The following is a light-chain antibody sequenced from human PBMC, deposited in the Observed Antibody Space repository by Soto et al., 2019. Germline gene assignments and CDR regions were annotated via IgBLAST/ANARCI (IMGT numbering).Light chain of an antibody. Sequence: EIVMTQSPATLSVSPGERATLSCRASQSIRINVGWYQQRPGQPPRLLIYGASTRATGIPARFSGSGSRIEFTLTLSTLDSEHSGVCYCQQYNSWRQITFGQGTRLVIK. CDR1: QSIRIN. CDR2: GAS. J-gene: IGKJ5*01. CDR3: QQYNSWRQIT. V-gene: IGKV3-15*01.